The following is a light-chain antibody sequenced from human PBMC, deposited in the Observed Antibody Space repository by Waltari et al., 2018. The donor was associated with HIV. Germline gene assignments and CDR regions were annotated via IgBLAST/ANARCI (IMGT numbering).Light chain of an antibody. CDR2: RNY. CDR3: AAWDGSLSNYV. CDR1: RSNIGSHY. V-gene: IGLV1-47*01. Sequence: QSVLTQPPSASGTPGQRVTVSCSGSRSNIGSHYVSWYQQLPGTAPKLLIYRNYQRPSGVPDRFSGSKSGTSASLAISGLRSEDEADYYCAAWDGSLSNYVFGTGTKVTVL. J-gene: IGLJ1*01.